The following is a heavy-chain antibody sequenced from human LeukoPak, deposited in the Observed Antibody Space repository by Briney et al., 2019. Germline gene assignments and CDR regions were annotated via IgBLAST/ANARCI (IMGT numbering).Heavy chain of an antibody. J-gene: IGHJ6*03. D-gene: IGHD2-2*01. CDR3: AREAGYCSSTSCYSYYYYMDV. CDR1: GFTFSSYA. CDR2: ISSSSSYI. Sequence: GGSLRLSCAASGFTFSSYAMSWVRQAPGKGLEFVSSISSSSSYIYYADSVKGRFTLSRDNAKNSLYLQMNSLRAEDTAVYYCAREAGYCSSTSCYSYYYYMDVWGKGTTVTVSS. V-gene: IGHV3-21*01.